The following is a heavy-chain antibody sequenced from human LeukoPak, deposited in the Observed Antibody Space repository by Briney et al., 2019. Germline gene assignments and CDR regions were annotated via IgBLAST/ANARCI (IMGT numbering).Heavy chain of an antibody. CDR1: GGTFSSYA. CDR3: ATDPGGITFGGVTGD. J-gene: IGHJ4*02. CDR2: IIPIFGTA. D-gene: IGHD3-16*01. Sequence: SVKVSCKASGGTFSSYAISWVRQAPGQGLEWMGRIIPIFGTANYAQKFQGRVTITTDESTSTAYMELSSLRSEDTAVYYCATDPGGITFGGVTGDWGQGTLVTVSS. V-gene: IGHV1-69*05.